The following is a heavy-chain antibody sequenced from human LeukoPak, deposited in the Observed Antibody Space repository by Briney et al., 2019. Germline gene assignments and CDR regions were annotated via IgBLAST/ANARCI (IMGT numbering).Heavy chain of an antibody. CDR3: AKVPFDSSGYYYLYYFDY. Sequence: GTSLRLSCAASGFTFSSSAMSWVRQVPGKGLEWVSAISGSGGSTYYADSVKGRFTISRDNSKNTLYLQMNSLRAEDTAVYYCAKVPFDSSGYYYLYYFDYWGQGTLVTVSS. CDR2: ISGSGGST. J-gene: IGHJ4*02. V-gene: IGHV3-23*01. D-gene: IGHD3-22*01. CDR1: GFTFSSSA.